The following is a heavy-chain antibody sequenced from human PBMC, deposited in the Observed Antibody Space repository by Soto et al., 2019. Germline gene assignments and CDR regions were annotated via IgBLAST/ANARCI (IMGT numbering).Heavy chain of an antibody. V-gene: IGHV1-69*13. D-gene: IGHD2-2*01. J-gene: IGHJ6*02. CDR1: GYTFTSYG. CDR2: IIPIFGTA. CDR3: ARHVPAAGYYYGMDV. Sequence: ASVKVSCKASGYTFTSYGISWVRQAPGQGLEWMGGIIPIFGTANYAQKYQGRVTITADESTSTAYMELSSLRSEDTAVYYCARHVPAAGYYYGMDVWGQGTTVTVSS.